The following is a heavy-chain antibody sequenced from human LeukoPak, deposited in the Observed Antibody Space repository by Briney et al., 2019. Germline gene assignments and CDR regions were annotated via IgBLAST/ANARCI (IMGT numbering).Heavy chain of an antibody. CDR2: IYHSGST. V-gene: IGHV4-4*02. J-gene: IGHJ3*02. D-gene: IGHD5-24*01. CDR1: GGSISSSNW. CDR3: ATAVDGYNNLGPHAFDI. Sequence: SGTLSLTCAVPGGSISSSNWWSWVRQPPGKGLEWIGEIYHSGSTNYNPSLKSRVTISVDKSKNQFSLKLSSVTAADTAVYYCATAVDGYNNLGPHAFDIWGQGTMVTVSS.